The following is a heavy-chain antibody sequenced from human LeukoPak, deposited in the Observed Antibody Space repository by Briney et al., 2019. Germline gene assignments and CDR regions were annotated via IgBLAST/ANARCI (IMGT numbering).Heavy chain of an antibody. CDR3: AKGTYCGGDCYYY. CDR1: GFIFSSYA. D-gene: IGHD2-21*02. V-gene: IGHV3-23*01. CDR2: ISGSGGST. Sequence: GGSLRLSCAASGFIFSSYAMSWVRQAPGKGLEWVSTISGSGGSTYYADSVKGRFTISRDNSKNTVYLQMNSLRAEDTAVYYCAKGTYCGGDCYYYWGQGTLVTVSS. J-gene: IGHJ4*02.